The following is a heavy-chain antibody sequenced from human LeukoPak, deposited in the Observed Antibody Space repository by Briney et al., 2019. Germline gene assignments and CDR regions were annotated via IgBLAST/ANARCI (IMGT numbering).Heavy chain of an antibody. J-gene: IGHJ5*02. CDR1: GFTFSSYW. CDR2: ISTDGSST. D-gene: IGHD3-16*01. V-gene: IGHV3-74*01. CDR3: ARTRTLPIAGGFDT. Sequence: GGSLRLSCAASGFTFSSYWMHWVRQGPGKGLVWVSRISTDGSSTDYADSVKGRFTISRENAENTLYLQMNSLRAEDTAVYYCARTRTLPIAGGFDTWGQGSLVTVSS.